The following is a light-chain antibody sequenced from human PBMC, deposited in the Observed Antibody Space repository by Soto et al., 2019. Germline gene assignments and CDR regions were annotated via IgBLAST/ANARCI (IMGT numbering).Light chain of an antibody. J-gene: IGKJ2*01. V-gene: IGKV1-12*01. Sequence: DIQMTQSPSSVSASVGDRVTITCRASQDISTWIAWYQQKTRKAPKLLIFAASTLQSGVPTRFSGSRSGRDFTLTISSLQPADVATYYCHQAHSFPHTFGQGTKLEIK. CDR2: AAS. CDR3: HQAHSFPHT. CDR1: QDISTW.